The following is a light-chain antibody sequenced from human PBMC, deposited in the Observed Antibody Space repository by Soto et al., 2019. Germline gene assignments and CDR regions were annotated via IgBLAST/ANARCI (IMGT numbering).Light chain of an antibody. Sequence: QSVLTQPPSASGTPGQRVTISCSGNGSNIGSNTVNWYQQLPGTAPKLLIYSNNQRPSGVPDRFSGSESGTSASLAISGLQSEDEADYYCEGWAYGVNGVVFGGGTKLTVL. V-gene: IGLV1-44*01. CDR2: SNN. CDR1: GSNIGSNT. J-gene: IGLJ2*01. CDR3: EGWAYGVNGVV.